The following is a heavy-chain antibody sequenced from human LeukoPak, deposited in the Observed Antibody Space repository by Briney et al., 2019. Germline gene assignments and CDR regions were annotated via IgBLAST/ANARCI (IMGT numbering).Heavy chain of an antibody. V-gene: IGHV4-39*01. Sequence: NPSETLSLTCTVSGGSISSSSYYWGWIRQPPGKGLEWLGSIYYSGSTYYNPSLKSRVTISVDTSKNQFSLKLSSVTAADTAVYYCARLDYYDSSGTFDYWGQGTLVTVSS. J-gene: IGHJ4*02. CDR1: GGSISSSSYY. CDR2: IYYSGST. CDR3: ARLDYYDSSGTFDY. D-gene: IGHD3-22*01.